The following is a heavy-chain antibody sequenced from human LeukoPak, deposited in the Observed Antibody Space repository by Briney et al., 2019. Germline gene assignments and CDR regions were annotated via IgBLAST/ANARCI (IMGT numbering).Heavy chain of an antibody. CDR1: GGSISSYY. J-gene: IGHJ6*03. CDR2: IYDSGST. D-gene: IGHD2-15*01. V-gene: IGHV4-59*08. Sequence: SETLSLTCTVSGGSISSYYWSWIRQPPGKGLEWIAYIYDSGSTNSNPSLKSRVTISAETSKNEFSLKLSSVTAADTAVYYCARLGFCSGGSCPYYLYYMDVWGKGTTVIVSS. CDR3: ARLGFCSGGSCPYYLYYMDV.